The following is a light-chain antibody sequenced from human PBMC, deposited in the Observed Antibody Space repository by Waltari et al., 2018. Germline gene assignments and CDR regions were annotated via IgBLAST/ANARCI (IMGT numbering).Light chain of an antibody. Sequence: ETVLTQSPATLSLSPGERATLSCRASQSVSRYLAWYQQKPGQAPRLLIYDASNRATGIPARFSGSGSVIDFTLTISSLEPEDFAVYYCQQRSNWLFTFGPGTKVDIK. J-gene: IGKJ3*01. V-gene: IGKV3-11*01. CDR2: DAS. CDR1: QSVSRY. CDR3: QQRSNWLFT.